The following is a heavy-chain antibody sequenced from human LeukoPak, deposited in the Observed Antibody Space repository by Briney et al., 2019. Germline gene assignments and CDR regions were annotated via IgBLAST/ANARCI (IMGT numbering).Heavy chain of an antibody. V-gene: IGHV4-59*01. Sequence: PSETLSLTCTVSGGSISSYYWSWIRQPPGKGLEWIGYIYYSGSTNYNPSLKSRVTISVDTSKNQFSLKLSSVTAADTAVYHCARVRSYYYDSSGYYFDYWGQGTLVTVSS. CDR2: IYYSGST. CDR3: ARVRSYYYDSSGYYFDY. CDR1: GGSISSYY. D-gene: IGHD3-22*01. J-gene: IGHJ4*02.